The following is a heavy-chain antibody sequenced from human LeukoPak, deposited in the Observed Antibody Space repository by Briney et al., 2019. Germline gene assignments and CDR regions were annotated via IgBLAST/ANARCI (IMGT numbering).Heavy chain of an antibody. CDR1: GFTLSDNY. V-gene: IGHV3-30*03. Sequence: GGSLRLSCAASGFTLSDNYMTWVRQAPGKGLEWVAGIPYDGSQNSYADSVKGRFSISRDNSKSALYLQLSSLRPEDTAVYYCAREGRFKAQHLFDYWGQGTMVTVSS. CDR2: IPYDGSQN. CDR3: AREGRFKAQHLFDY. D-gene: IGHD2-2*01. J-gene: IGHJ4*02.